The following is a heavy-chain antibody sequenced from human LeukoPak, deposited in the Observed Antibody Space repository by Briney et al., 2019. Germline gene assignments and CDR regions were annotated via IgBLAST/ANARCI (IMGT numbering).Heavy chain of an antibody. CDR1: GGTFSSYA. CDR3: ARESGIAAAGTTFDY. D-gene: IGHD6-13*01. CDR2: IIAIFGTA. Sequence: SVTVSCKASGGTFSSYAISWVRQAPGQGVEWMGGIIAIFGTANYAQKFQGRVTITADESTSTAYIELSSLRSEDTAVYYCARESGIAAAGTTFDYWGQGTLVTVSS. V-gene: IGHV1-69*01. J-gene: IGHJ4*02.